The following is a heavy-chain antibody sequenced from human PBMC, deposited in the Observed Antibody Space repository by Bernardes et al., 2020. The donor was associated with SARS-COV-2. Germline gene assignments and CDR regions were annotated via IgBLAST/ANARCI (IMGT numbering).Heavy chain of an antibody. Sequence: GGSLRLSCAASGFTFSSYAMHWVRQAPGKGLEWVAVISYDGSNKYYADSVKGRFTISRDNSKNTLYLQMNSLRAEDTAVYYCARAPRRGWLHYYYYYGMAVGGQGATVTVTS. D-gene: IGHD6-19*01. J-gene: IGHJ6*02. CDR2: ISYDGSNK. V-gene: IGHV3-30-3*01. CDR3: ARAPRRGWLHYYYYYGMAV. CDR1: GFTFSSYA.